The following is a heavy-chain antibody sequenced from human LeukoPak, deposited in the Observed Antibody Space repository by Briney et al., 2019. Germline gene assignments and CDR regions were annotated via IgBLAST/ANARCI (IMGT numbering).Heavy chain of an antibody. CDR3: ATYTHWVAGDV. J-gene: IGHJ6*02. D-gene: IGHD3-16*01. CDR2: MNQDGSEK. V-gene: IGHV3-7*01. CDR1: GFTFSDSW. Sequence: GGSLRLSCAASGFTFSDSWMSWVRQAPGKGLEWVANMNQDGSEKDYVDSVKGRFTISRDNVRNSLFLQMSSLRAEDTAVYYCATYTHWVAGDVWGQGTTVTVSS.